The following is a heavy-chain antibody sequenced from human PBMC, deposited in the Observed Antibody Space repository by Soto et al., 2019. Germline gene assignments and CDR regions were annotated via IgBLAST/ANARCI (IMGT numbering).Heavy chain of an antibody. D-gene: IGHD3-16*01. J-gene: IGHJ5*02. Sequence: PGGSLRLSCAASGFTFSSYSMNWVRQAPGKGLEWVSYISSSSSTIYYADSVKGRFTISRDNAKNSLYLQMNSLRAEDTAVYYCARDPVSQGLGELVGETNWFDPWGQGTLVTVSS. CDR2: ISSSSSTI. V-gene: IGHV3-48*01. CDR3: ARDPVSQGLGELVGETNWFDP. CDR1: GFTFSSYS.